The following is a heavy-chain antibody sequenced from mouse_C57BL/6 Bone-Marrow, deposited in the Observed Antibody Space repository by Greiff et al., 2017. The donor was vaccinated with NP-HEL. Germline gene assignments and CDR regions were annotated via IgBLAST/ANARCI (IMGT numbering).Heavy chain of an antibody. V-gene: IGHV1-20*01. D-gene: IGHD1-1*01. CDR1: GYSFTGYF. J-gene: IGHJ3*01. CDR2: INPYNGDT. Sequence: VQLQQSGPELVKPGDSVKISCKASGYSFTGYFMNWVMQSHGKSLEWIGRINPYNGDTFYNQKFKGQATLTVDKSSSTAHMELRSLTSEDSAVYYCAKVASGSSWGFAYWGQGTLVTVSA. CDR3: AKVASGSSWGFAY.